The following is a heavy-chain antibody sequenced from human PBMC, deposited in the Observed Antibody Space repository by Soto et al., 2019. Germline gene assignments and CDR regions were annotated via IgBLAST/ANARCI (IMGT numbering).Heavy chain of an antibody. CDR1: GGSFSGYY. Sequence: PSETLSLTCAVYGGSFSGYYWSWIRQPPGKGLEWIGEINHSGSTNYNPSLKSRVTISVDTSRNQFSLKLSSVTAADTAVYYCARARPFDYWGQGTLVTSPQ. J-gene: IGHJ4*02. V-gene: IGHV4-34*01. CDR2: INHSGST. CDR3: ARARPFDY.